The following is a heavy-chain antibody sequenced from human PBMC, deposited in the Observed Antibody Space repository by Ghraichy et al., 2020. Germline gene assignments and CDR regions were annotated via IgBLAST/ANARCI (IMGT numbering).Heavy chain of an antibody. CDR1: GFTFSSFG. V-gene: IGHV3-33*01. D-gene: IGHD3-10*01. CDR3: ARDWGLVWFGDLNYGMDF. Sequence: GGSLRLSCATSGFTFSSFGFHWVRQAPGKWLEWVALIWYDGSNKYYADSVECRFSISRDNSKNTLYLQMNSLRAEDTAVYYCARDWGLVWFGDLNYGMDFWGQGTTVTVSS. CDR2: IWYDGSNK. J-gene: IGHJ6*02.